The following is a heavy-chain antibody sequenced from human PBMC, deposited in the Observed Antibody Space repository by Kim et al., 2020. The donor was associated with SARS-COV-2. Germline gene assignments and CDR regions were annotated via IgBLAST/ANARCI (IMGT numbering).Heavy chain of an antibody. J-gene: IGHJ4*02. CDR3: AKGGVRYFDWVYYFDY. Sequence: SVNGQFTTSRDNAKNTLYLQMNSLRAEDTAVYYCAKGGVRYFDWVYYFDYWGQGTLVTVSS. V-gene: IGHV3-30*02. D-gene: IGHD3-9*01.